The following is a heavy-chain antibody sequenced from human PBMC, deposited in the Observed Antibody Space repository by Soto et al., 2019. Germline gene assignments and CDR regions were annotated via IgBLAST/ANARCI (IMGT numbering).Heavy chain of an antibody. D-gene: IGHD6-13*01. CDR3: VRRHVSATGIDWFDP. Sequence: ASVQVSCKASGYTFTSYGIHWVRQAPGQRLEWMGWISAANGDTKYSPKFQGRVTITRDTSASTAYMELSSLRSEDTAVYYCVRRHVSATGIDWFDPWGQGTLVTVSS. J-gene: IGHJ5*02. V-gene: IGHV1-3*01. CDR2: ISAANGDT. CDR1: GYTFTSYG.